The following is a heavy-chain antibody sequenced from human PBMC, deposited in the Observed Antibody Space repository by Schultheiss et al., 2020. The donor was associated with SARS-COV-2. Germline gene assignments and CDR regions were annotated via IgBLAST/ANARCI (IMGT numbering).Heavy chain of an antibody. V-gene: IGHV1-8*01. D-gene: IGHD4-11*01. CDR1: GYTFTSYD. Sequence: ASVKVSCKASGYTFTSYDINWVRQATGQGLEWMGWMNPNSGNTGYAQKFQGRVTMTRDTSISTAYMELSRLRSDDTAVYYCAKLSTVTTDLAYWGQGTLVTVSS. CDR2: MNPNSGNT. J-gene: IGHJ4*02. CDR3: AKLSTVTTDLAY.